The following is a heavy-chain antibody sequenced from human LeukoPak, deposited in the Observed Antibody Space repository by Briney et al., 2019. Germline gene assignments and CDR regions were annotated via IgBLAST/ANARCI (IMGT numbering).Heavy chain of an antibody. CDR1: GGSITNCC. J-gene: IGHJ3*02. V-gene: IGHV4-4*07. CDR3: ASRGEAARIGRAFAFDI. CDR2: ISSTGNT. D-gene: IGHD6-6*01. Sequence: SETLSLTCTVSGGSITNCCWGWIRQPAGRGLDWIGRISSTGNTAYSPSLQSRVTISVDTSKNQFSLKLSSVTAADTAVYYCASRGEAARIGRAFAFDIWGQGTMVTVSS.